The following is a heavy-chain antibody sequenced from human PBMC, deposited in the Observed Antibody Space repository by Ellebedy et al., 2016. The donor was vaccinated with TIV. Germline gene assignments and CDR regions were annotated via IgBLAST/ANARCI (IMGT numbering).Heavy chain of an antibody. V-gene: IGHV3-30*03. CDR1: GSSVNTDY. D-gene: IGHD5/OR15-5a*01. J-gene: IGHJ5*02. CDR2: ISLDGNNR. CDR3: ARTSTIEGWLDP. Sequence: GESLKISCAVSGSSVNTDYMSWVRQAPGKGPEWLAVISLDGNNRFYADSVKGRFTISRDNSKNTLYLEMNTLRTEDTAVYYCARTSTIEGWLDPWGQGTLVTVSS.